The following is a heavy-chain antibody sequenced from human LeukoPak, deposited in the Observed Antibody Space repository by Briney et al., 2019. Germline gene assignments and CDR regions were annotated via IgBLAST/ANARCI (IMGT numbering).Heavy chain of an antibody. D-gene: IGHD3-3*01. CDR3: ARGGGITIFGVVIINAFDI. Sequence: ASVKVSCKSSGYTLTGYDINGVRQATEQRLEWMGWMNPNSGNTGYAQKFQGRVTMTRNTSISTAYMELSSLRSEDTAVYYCARGGGITIFGVVIINAFDIWGQGTMVTVSS. CDR1: GYTLTGYD. J-gene: IGHJ3*02. CDR2: MNPNSGNT. V-gene: IGHV1-8*01.